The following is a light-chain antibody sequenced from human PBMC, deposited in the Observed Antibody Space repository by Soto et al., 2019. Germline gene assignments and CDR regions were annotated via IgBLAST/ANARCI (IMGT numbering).Light chain of an antibody. CDR2: KAS. V-gene: IGKV1-5*03. J-gene: IGKJ1*01. CDR3: QHYNSYPEA. Sequence: DIQMTQSPSTLSGSVGDRVTITCRASQTISSWLAWYQQKPGKAPKLLIYKASTLKSGVPSRFSGSGSGTEFTLTISRLQPDDFATYYCQHYNSYPEAVGQGTKWEIK. CDR1: QTISSW.